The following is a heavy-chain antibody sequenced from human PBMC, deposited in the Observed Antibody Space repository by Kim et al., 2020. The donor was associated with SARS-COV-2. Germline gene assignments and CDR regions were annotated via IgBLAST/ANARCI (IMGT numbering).Heavy chain of an antibody. D-gene: IGHD3-22*01. CDR3: ARDAYYYDSSGPSH. Sequence: GGSLRLSCAASGFTFSSYAMHWVRQAPGKGLEWVAVISYDGSNKYYADSVKGRFTISRDNSKNTLYLQMNSLRAEDTAVYYCARDAYYYDSSGPSHWGQG. CDR1: GFTFSSYA. J-gene: IGHJ1*01. V-gene: IGHV3-30*04. CDR2: ISYDGSNK.